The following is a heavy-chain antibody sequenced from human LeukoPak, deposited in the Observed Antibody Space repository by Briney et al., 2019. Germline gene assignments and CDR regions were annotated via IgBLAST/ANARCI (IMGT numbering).Heavy chain of an antibody. CDR2: VRYDRSNK. J-gene: IGHJ4*02. Sequence: PGGALRLSCSASGLTFSSYGMDWVRQAPGRGLEGVAFVRYDRSNKYYADSVKGRFTIYRDNAKNSLYLQMNSLRAEDTAVYYCARGRVRPVNFDYWGQGTLVAVSS. CDR1: GLTFSSYG. CDR3: ARGRVRPVNFDY. V-gene: IGHV3-30*02. D-gene: IGHD4/OR15-4a*01.